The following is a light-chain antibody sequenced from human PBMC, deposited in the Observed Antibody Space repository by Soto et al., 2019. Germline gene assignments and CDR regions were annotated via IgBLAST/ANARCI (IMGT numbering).Light chain of an antibody. CDR2: GAS. J-gene: IGKJ2*01. CDR3: QLYNKWPPYT. CDR1: QSVTSN. V-gene: IGKV3-15*01. Sequence: EIVMTQSPATLSVSPGERATLSCRVSQSVTSNLAWYQQKPGQAPRLLIYGASSRATGIPARFSGSGSGTEFTLTISSLQSEDFAVYYCQLYNKWPPYTFGQGTKLEIK.